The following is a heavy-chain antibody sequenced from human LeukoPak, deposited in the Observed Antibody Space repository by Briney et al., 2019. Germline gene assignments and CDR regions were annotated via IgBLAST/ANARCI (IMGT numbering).Heavy chain of an antibody. CDR1: GGSISSYY. Sequence: SSETLSLTCTVSGGSISSYYWSWIRQPPGKGLEWIGYIYYSGSTSYNPSLKSRVTMSVDTSKNQFSLKLSSVTAADTAVYYCARSRYDILTGLLGHFDYWGQGTLVTVSS. V-gene: IGHV4-59*01. J-gene: IGHJ4*02. D-gene: IGHD3-9*01. CDR2: IYYSGST. CDR3: ARSRYDILTGLLGHFDY.